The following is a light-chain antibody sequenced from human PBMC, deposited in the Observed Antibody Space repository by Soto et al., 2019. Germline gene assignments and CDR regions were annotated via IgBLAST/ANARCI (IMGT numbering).Light chain of an antibody. CDR3: QQYNSYSLT. Sequence: EMVLTQSPGTLSLSPGERARLSCRASQSVSNNYLAWYQQKPGQAPRLLIYGASNRATGIPDRFSGSGSGTDFTLTISSLQPDDFATYYCQQYNSYSLTFGQGTKVDIK. CDR2: GAS. J-gene: IGKJ1*01. CDR1: QSVSNNY. V-gene: IGKV3-20*01.